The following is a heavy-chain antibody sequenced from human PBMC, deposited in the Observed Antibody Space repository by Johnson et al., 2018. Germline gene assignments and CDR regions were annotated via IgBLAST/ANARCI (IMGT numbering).Heavy chain of an antibody. CDR2: ISSSSSTI. J-gene: IGHJ6*04. D-gene: IGHD6-13*01. Sequence: VQLVQSGGGVVQPGRSLRLSCAASGFTFSSYSMNWVRQAPGKGLEWVSYISSSSSTIYYADSVKGRFTISRDNSKNTLFLQMNSLRAEDTAEYYCARAIAAASLTSQGGWGKGTTVTVSS. CDR1: GFTFSSYS. V-gene: IGHV3-48*01. CDR3: ARAIAAASLTSQGG.